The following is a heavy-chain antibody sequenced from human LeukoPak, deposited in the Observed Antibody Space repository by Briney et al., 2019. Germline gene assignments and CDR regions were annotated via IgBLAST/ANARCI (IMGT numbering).Heavy chain of an antibody. Sequence: PGGSLRLSCAASGFTFSSYSMNWVRQAPGKGLEWVSYISSGGSAIYYVDSVKGRFTISRDNAKNSPYLQMNSLRAEDTAIYYCARGFDYWGQGTLVTVSS. J-gene: IGHJ4*02. CDR1: GFTFSSYS. V-gene: IGHV3-48*01. CDR2: ISSGGSAI. CDR3: ARGFDY.